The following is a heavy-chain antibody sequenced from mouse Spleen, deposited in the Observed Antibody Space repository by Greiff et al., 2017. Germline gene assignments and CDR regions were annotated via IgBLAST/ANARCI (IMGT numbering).Heavy chain of an antibody. CDR3: ARFTTVVDWYFDV. D-gene: IGHD1-1*01. CDR2: INPYNGGT. CDR1: GYTFTDYY. J-gene: IGHJ1*01. Sequence: EVQLQESGPVLVKPGASVKMSCKASGYTFTDYYMNWVKQSHGKSLEWIGVINPYNGGTSYNQKFKGKATLTVDKSSSTAYMELNSLTSEDSAVYYCARFTTVVDWYFDVWGAGTTVTVSS. V-gene: IGHV1-19*01.